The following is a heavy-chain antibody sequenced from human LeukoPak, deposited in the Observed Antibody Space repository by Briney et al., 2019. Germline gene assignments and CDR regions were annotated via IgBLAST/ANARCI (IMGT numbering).Heavy chain of an antibody. Sequence: SETLSLTCAVYGGSFSGYYWSWIRQPPGKGLEWIGEINHSGSTNYNPSLKSRVTISVDTSKDQFSLKLSSVTAADTAVYYCARGGRSLVAAQFDLWGRGTLVTVSS. D-gene: IGHD2-15*01. CDR2: INHSGST. CDR1: GGSFSGYY. CDR3: ARGGRSLVAAQFDL. J-gene: IGHJ2*01. V-gene: IGHV4-34*01.